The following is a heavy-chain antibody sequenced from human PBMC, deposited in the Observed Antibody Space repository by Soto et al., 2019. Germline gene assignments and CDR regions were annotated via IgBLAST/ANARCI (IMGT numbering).Heavy chain of an antibody. CDR1: GCSLSSYY. CDR2: IYYSGST. Sequence: SQTLSLTCTFSGCSLSSYYGILIRPPPGKGLEWIGYIYYSGSTNYNPSLKSRVTISVDTSKNQFSLKLSSVTAADTAVYYCARQLQRWFDPWGQGTLVTVSS. D-gene: IGHD1-1*01. V-gene: IGHV4-59*08. J-gene: IGHJ5*02. CDR3: ARQLQRWFDP.